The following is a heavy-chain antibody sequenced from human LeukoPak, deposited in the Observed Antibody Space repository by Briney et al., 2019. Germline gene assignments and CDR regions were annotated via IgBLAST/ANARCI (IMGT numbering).Heavy chain of an antibody. V-gene: IGHV3-7*01. CDR1: GFTFSSYW. CDR2: IKQDGSEK. CDR3: ARGGRLRNFDY. Sequence: GGPLRLSCAASGFTFSSYWMSWVRQAPGKGLEWVANIKQDGSEKYYVDSVKGRFTISRDNAKNSLYLQMNSLRAEDTAVYYCARGGRLRNFDYWGQGTLVTVSS. J-gene: IGHJ4*02. D-gene: IGHD6-25*01.